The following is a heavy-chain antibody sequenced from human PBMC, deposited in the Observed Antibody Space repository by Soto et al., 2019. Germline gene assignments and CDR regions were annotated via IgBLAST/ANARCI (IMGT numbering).Heavy chain of an antibody. CDR2: ISDYNDNT. CDR3: GREWCSGGSCYGVDY. J-gene: IGHJ4*02. V-gene: IGHV1-18*01. Sequence: QVQLVQSGAEVKKPGASVKVSCKASGYTFSTYGISWVRQAPGQGLEWMGWISDYNDNTKYAQNLQGRVTMTTDTFTSTADMELRSLRSDDTAVYYCGREWCSGGSCYGVDYWGQGTLVTVSP. CDR1: GYTFSTYG. D-gene: IGHD2-15*01.